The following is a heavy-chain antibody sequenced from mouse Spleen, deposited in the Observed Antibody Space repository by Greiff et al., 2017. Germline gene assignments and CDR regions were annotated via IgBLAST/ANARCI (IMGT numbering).Heavy chain of an antibody. Sequence: VQLQQPGAELVRPGSSVKLSCKASGYTFTSYWMDWVKQRPGQGLEWIGNIYPSDSETHYNQKFKDKATLTVDKSSSTAYMQLSSLTSDDSAVYYCARGGYGNYLDYWGQGTTLTVSS. CDR1: GYTFTSYW. V-gene: IGHV1-61*01. J-gene: IGHJ2*01. CDR2: IYPSDSET. D-gene: IGHD2-10*02. CDR3: ARGGYGNYLDY.